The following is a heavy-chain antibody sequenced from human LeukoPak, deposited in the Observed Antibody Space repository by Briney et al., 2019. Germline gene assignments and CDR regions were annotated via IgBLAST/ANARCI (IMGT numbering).Heavy chain of an antibody. CDR3: ARDLGGRGAAGLYYYYGMDV. CDR2: INPSGGST. V-gene: IGHV1-46*01. Sequence: ASVKVSCKASGYTFTSYYMHWVRQAPGQGLEWMGIINPSGGSTSYAQKFQGRVTMTRDTSTSTVYMELSSLRSEDTAVYYCARDLGGRGAAGLYYYYGMDVWGQGTTVTVSS. J-gene: IGHJ6*02. CDR1: GYTFTSYY. D-gene: IGHD6-13*01.